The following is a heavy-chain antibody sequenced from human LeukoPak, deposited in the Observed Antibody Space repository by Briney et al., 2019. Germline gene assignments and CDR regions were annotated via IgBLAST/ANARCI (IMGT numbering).Heavy chain of an antibody. CDR3: ARVSRWTGYSLIDY. CDR1: GFTVSSNY. Sequence: GGSLRLSCAASGFTVSSNYMSWVRQAPGKGLEWVSVIYSGGSTYYADSVKGRFTISRDNSKNTLFLQMNSLRAEDTAVYYCARVSRWTGYSLIDYWGQGTLVTVSS. D-gene: IGHD3/OR15-3a*01. V-gene: IGHV3-66*01. J-gene: IGHJ4*02. CDR2: IYSGGST.